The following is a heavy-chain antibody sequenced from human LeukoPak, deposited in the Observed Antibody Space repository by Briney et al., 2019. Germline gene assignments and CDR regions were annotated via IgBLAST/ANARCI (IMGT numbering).Heavy chain of an antibody. CDR3: AATRSSNPGRYYFDF. Sequence: GWSLRLSCAASGFTFSTYAMTWIRQAPGKGLEWVSSISGSGSSTYYTDSERRRFTISRDSSKNTLYLQMNSLRADNTAIYYCAATRSSNPGRYYFDFWGQGTLVTLSS. CDR2: ISGSGSST. D-gene: IGHD4-11*01. J-gene: IGHJ4*02. CDR1: GFTFSTYA. V-gene: IGHV3-23*01.